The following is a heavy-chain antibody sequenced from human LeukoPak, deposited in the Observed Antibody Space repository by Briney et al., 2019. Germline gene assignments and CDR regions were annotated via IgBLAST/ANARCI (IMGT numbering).Heavy chain of an antibody. D-gene: IGHD3-10*01. CDR2: FNPNSGGT. CDR1: GYTFTDYY. V-gene: IGHV1-2*02. J-gene: IGHJ6*03. CDR3: ARNRETFYSGSGRNYYYYMDV. Sequence: GASVKVSCKASGYTFTDYYMHWVRQAPGQGLEWMGCFNPNSGGTNSAQNFQGRVTMTWDTSISTAYMELSRLRSDDTAVYYCARNRETFYSGSGRNYYYYMDVWGKGTTVTISS.